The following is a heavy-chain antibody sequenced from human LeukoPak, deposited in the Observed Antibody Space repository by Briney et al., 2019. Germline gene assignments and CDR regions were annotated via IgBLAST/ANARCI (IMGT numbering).Heavy chain of an antibody. CDR1: GFTFDDYA. Sequence: GRSLRLSCAASGFTFDDYAMHWVRQAPGKGLEWVSGISWNSGSIGYADSVKGRFTISRDNAKNSPYLQMNSLRAEDMALYYCAKDMGYDILTGYLVYWGQGTLVTVSS. CDR2: ISWNSGSI. CDR3: AKDMGYDILTGYLVY. D-gene: IGHD3-9*01. J-gene: IGHJ4*02. V-gene: IGHV3-9*03.